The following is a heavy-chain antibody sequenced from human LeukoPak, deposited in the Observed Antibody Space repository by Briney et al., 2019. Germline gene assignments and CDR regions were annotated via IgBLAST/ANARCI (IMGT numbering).Heavy chain of an antibody. CDR1: GYTFTSYD. D-gene: IGHD2-2*01. V-gene: IGHV1-8*01. Sequence: VASVKVSCKASGYTFTSYDINWVRQATGQGLEWMGWMNPNSGNTGYAQKFQGRVTMTRNTSISTAYMELSSLRSEDTAVYYCARGLAEDIVVVPAARDSWFDPWGQGTLVTVSS. J-gene: IGHJ5*02. CDR2: MNPNSGNT. CDR3: ARGLAEDIVVVPAARDSWFDP.